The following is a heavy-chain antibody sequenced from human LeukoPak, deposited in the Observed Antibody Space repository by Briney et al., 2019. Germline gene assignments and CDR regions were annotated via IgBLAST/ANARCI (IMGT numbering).Heavy chain of an antibody. CDR3: ARDSSSWYNGGLDWFDP. Sequence: PGGSLRLSCAASGFTFSSYAMSWVRQAPGKGLEWVSSISSSSSYIYYADSVKGRFTISRDNAKNSLYLQMNSLRAEDTAVYYCARDSSSWYNGGLDWFDPWGQGTLVTVSS. CDR1: GFTFSSYA. CDR2: ISSSSSYI. J-gene: IGHJ5*02. D-gene: IGHD6-13*01. V-gene: IGHV3-21*01.